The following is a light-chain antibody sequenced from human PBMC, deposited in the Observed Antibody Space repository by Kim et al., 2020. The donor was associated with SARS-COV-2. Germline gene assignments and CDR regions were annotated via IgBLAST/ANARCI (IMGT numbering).Light chain of an antibody. CDR1: SLRSYY. CDR2: GKN. V-gene: IGLV3-19*01. CDR3: NSRDSSGNQV. J-gene: IGLJ3*02. Sequence: SSELTQDPAVSVALGQTVRITCQGDSLRSYYASWYQQKPGQAPVLVIYGKNNRPSGIPDRFSGSSSGNTASLTITGAQAEDDADYYCNSRDSSGNQVFGG.